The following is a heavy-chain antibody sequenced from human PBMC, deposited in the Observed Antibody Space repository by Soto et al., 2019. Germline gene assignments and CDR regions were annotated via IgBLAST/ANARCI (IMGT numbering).Heavy chain of an antibody. V-gene: IGHV1-18*01. CDR3: ARGYYGSGSNWFDP. Sequence: ASVKVSCKASGYTFTSYGISWVRQAPGQGLEWMGWISAYNGNTNYAQKLQGRVTMTTDTSTSTAYMELRSLSSDDTAVYYCARGYYGSGSNWFDPWGQGTLVTVSS. J-gene: IGHJ5*02. CDR1: GYTFTSYG. CDR2: ISAYNGNT. D-gene: IGHD3-10*01.